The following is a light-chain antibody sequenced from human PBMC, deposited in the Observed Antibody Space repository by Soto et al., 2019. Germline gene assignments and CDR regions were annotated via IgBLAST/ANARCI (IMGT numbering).Light chain of an antibody. Sequence: EVVLTQSPATLSVSPGERGTLSCRASQSVKSNLAWYQQKPGQAPRLLIYDASNRATGIPARFSGSGSGTESTLTISSLQSEDFAIYYCQQYHIWLTFGGGTKVDIK. V-gene: IGKV3-15*01. CDR3: QQYHIWLT. J-gene: IGKJ4*01. CDR1: QSVKSN. CDR2: DAS.